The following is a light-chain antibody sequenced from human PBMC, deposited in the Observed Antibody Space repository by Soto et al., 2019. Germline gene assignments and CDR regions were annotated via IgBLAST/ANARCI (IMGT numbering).Light chain of an antibody. V-gene: IGLV2-14*01. CDR1: SSDIGGYKY. J-gene: IGLJ3*02. CDR3: SSYSSGSTLGV. Sequence: QSALTQPASVSGSPGQSITISCTGTSSDIGGYKYVSWYQHHPGKVPQLIIYEVNNRPSGVSNRFSGSKSGNTASLTISGLQVEDEGVYYCSSYSSGSTLGVFGGGTKLTVL. CDR2: EVN.